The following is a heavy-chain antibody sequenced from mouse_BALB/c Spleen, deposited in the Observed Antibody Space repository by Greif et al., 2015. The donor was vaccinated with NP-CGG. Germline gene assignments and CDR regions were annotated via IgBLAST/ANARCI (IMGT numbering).Heavy chain of an antibody. CDR1: GYSITSGYY. CDR2: ISYDGSN. J-gene: IGHJ4*01. V-gene: IGHV3-6*02. CDR3: ASFYDGYFYYAMDY. D-gene: IGHD2-3*01. Sequence: VQLQQSGPGLVKPSQSLSLTCSVTGYSITSGYYWNWIRQFPRNKLEWMGYISYDGSNNYNPSLKNRISITRDTSKNQFFLKLNSVTTEDTATYYCASFYDGYFYYAMDYWGQGTSVTVSS.